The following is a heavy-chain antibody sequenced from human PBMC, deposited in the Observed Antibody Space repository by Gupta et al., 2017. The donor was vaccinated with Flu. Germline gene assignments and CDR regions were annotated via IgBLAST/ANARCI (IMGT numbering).Heavy chain of an antibody. CDR2: IYYSGST. D-gene: IGHD6-19*01. CDR1: GGSIRSGGYY. J-gene: IGHJ1*01. Sequence: HLQESGPGLVTPSQTLFLTCPVPGGSIRSGGYYWSWLRQHPGKGLEWIGYIYYSGSTYYNPSLKSRVTISVDTSKNQFSLKLSSVTAADTAVYYCARGSSGWYGRGYFQHWGQGTLVTVSS. V-gene: IGHV4-31*03. CDR3: ARGSSGWYGRGYFQH.